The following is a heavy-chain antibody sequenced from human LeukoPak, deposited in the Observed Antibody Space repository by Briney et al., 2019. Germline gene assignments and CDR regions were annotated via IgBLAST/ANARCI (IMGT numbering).Heavy chain of an antibody. Sequence: ASVKVSCKASGYTFTSYYMHWVRQAPGQGLEWMGWINTNTGNPTYAQGFTGRFVFSLDTSVSTAYLQISSLKAEDTAVYYCARTDCSGGSCYSPYFDYWGQGTLVTVSS. J-gene: IGHJ4*02. CDR1: GYTFTSYY. V-gene: IGHV7-4-1*02. CDR3: ARTDCSGGSCYSPYFDY. CDR2: INTNTGNP. D-gene: IGHD2-15*01.